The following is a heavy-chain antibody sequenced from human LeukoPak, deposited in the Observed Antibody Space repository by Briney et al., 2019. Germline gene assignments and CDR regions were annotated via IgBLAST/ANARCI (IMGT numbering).Heavy chain of an antibody. CDR1: GGTFSSYA. V-gene: IGHV1-69*13. Sequence: SVKVSCKASGGTFSSYAISWVRQAPGQGLEWMGGIIPVFGTANYAQKFQGRVTITADESTSTAYMELSSLRSEDTAVYYCARVEDGYSYGATFDYWGQGTLVTVSS. CDR3: ARVEDGYSYGATFDY. J-gene: IGHJ4*02. CDR2: IIPVFGTA. D-gene: IGHD5-18*01.